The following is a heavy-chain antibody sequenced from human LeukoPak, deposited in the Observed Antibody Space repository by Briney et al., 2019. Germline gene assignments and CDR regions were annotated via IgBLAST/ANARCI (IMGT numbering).Heavy chain of an antibody. J-gene: IGHJ3*02. CDR2: IYHSGST. CDR3: AGPGGVENAFDI. CDR1: GYSISSGYY. Sequence: SETLSLTCTVSGYSISSGYYWGWIRQPPGKGLEWIGSIYHSGSTYYNPSLKSRVTISVDTSKNQFSLKLSSVTAADTAVYYCAGPGGVENAFDIWGQGTMVTVSS. D-gene: IGHD5-24*01. V-gene: IGHV4-38-2*02.